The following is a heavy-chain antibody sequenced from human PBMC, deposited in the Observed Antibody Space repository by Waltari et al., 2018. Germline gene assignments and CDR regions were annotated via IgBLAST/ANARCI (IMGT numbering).Heavy chain of an antibody. J-gene: IGHJ4*02. D-gene: IGHD5-18*01. CDR1: AGSLSSLS. CDR2: IYYSGST. CDR3: ARESGYSYGLSFDY. Sequence: QVQLQESGPGLVQPSETLSLACTVSAGSLSSLSWGWLRQPPGKGLEWIGDIYYSGSTNYNPSLKSRVTISVDTSKNQFSLKLSSVTAADTAVYYCARESGYSYGLSFDYWGQGTLVTVSS. V-gene: IGHV4-59*11.